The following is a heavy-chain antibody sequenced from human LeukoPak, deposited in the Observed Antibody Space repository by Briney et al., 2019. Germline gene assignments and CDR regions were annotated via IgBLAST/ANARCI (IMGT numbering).Heavy chain of an antibody. D-gene: IGHD3-3*01. Sequence: GGSLRLSCAASGFTFSNAWMSWVRQAPGKGLEWVGRIKSKTDGGTTDYAAPVKGRFTISRDDSKNTLYLQMNSLKTEDTAVYYCTTDISSIFGTLDYWGQGTLVTVSS. CDR1: GFTFSNAW. CDR2: IKSKTDGGTT. CDR3: TTDISSIFGTLDY. V-gene: IGHV3-15*01. J-gene: IGHJ4*02.